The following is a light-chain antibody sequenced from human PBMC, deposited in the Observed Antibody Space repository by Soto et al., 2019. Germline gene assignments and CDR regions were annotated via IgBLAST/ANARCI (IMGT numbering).Light chain of an antibody. CDR3: QQANSFLS. CDR2: GAS. CDR1: QGISRW. J-gene: IGKJ4*01. V-gene: IGKV1-12*02. Sequence: DIQMTQSPSSVSASVGDRVTITCRASQGISRWLAWYQQKPGKAPKLLIYGASNLQSGVPSWFSGGASGTDFTLTITTLQPEDFATYYCQQANSFLSFGGGTKVEIK.